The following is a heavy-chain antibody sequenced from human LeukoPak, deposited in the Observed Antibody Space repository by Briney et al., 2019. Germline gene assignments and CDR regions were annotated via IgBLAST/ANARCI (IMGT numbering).Heavy chain of an antibody. D-gene: IGHD6-19*01. J-gene: IGHJ4*02. V-gene: IGHV3-23*01. CDR3: AKDRRQWLAYFDY. CDR1: GFTFSNYA. CDR2: ISGSGGTT. Sequence: PGGSLRLSCAGSGFTFSNYAMSWVRQAPGKGLEWVSGISGSGGTTYYADSVKGRFNISRDNSKNTVYLQMNSLRVEDTAVYYCAKDRRQWLAYFDYWGQGTLVTVSS.